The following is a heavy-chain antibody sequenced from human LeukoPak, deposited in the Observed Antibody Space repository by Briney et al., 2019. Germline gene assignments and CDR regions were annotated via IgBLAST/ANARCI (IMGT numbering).Heavy chain of an antibody. CDR2: INANSGNT. D-gene: IGHD2-15*01. V-gene: IGHV1-8*01. Sequence: ASVKVSCKASGYTFTSYDINWVRQATGQGLEWMGWINANSGNTCYAQKVQGRVTMTRNTSISTAYMELRSLRSEDTAVYYCARTALRHCSAGSCYSYYFDYWGQGTLVTVSS. CDR1: GYTFTSYD. CDR3: ARTALRHCSAGSCYSYYFDY. J-gene: IGHJ4*02.